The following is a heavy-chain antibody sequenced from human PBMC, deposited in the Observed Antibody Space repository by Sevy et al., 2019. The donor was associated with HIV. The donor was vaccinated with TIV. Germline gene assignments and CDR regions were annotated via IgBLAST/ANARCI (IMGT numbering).Heavy chain of an antibody. CDR2: IYSDGRT. Sequence: GGSLRLSCAASGLSVSDNYMNWVRQAPGKGLELVSVIYSDGRTYYPDSVMGRFSISRDNSKNTLYLHMKSLRPEDTAVYYCARDRYYDASGYYYYYYGMDVWGQGTTVTVSS. CDR3: ARDRYYDASGYYYYYYGMDV. CDR1: GLSVSDNY. J-gene: IGHJ6*02. V-gene: IGHV3-66*01. D-gene: IGHD3-22*01.